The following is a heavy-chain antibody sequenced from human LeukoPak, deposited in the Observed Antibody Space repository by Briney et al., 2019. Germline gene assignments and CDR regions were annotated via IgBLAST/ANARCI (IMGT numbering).Heavy chain of an antibody. D-gene: IGHD3-10*01. CDR1: GASISSTSYY. CDR3: AEAVMVRGATVGAFDV. J-gene: IGHJ6*02. CDR2: IYHSGST. V-gene: IGHV4-39*07. Sequence: SETLSLTCSVSGASISSTSYYWGWIRRPPGKGLEWIGYIYHSGSTHYNPSLKSRVTIPVDRSKNQFSLKLSSVTAADTAVYYCAEAVMVRGATVGAFDVWGQGTTVTVSS.